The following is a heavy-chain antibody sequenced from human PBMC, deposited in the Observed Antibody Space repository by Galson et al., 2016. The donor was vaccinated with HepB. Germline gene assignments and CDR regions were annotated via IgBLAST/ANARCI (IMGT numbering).Heavy chain of an antibody. J-gene: IGHJ6*02. Sequence: SLRLSCAASGFTFSSYAIHWVRQAPGKGLEWVAIISYDGNNRYYADSVRGRFTISRDNSRNTLYLQINSLRAQDSAVYYCARDFAAGKGMINPRGLDVWGQGTTVTVSS. CDR1: GFTFSSYA. CDR3: ARDFAAGKGMINPRGLDV. CDR2: ISYDGNNR. D-gene: IGHD3-16*01. V-gene: IGHV3-30-3*01.